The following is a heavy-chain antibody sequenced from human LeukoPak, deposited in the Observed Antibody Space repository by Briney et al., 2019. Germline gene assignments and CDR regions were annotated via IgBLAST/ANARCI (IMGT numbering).Heavy chain of an antibody. J-gene: IGHJ4*02. V-gene: IGHV5-51*01. D-gene: IGHD3-10*01. CDR3: ARRMVRGVISPYYFDY. CDR1: GYSFTSYW. CDR2: IYPGDSDT. Sequence: GESLQISCKGSGYSFTSYWIGWVRQTPGKGLEWMGIIYPGDSDTRYSPSFQGQVTISADKSISTAYLQWSSLKASDTAMYYCARRMVRGVISPYYFDYWGQGTLVTVSS.